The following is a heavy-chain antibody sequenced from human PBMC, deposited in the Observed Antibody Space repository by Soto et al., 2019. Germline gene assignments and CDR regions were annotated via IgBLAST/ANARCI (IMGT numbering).Heavy chain of an antibody. Sequence: GESLSLSCSASGITFSNYWMSWVRQAPGKGLECVANINHDGSEKYYVDSVKGRFTISRDNAENSLYLQISSLRAEDSAMYYCARDQGAGFDCWGQGT. J-gene: IGHJ4*02. CDR1: GITFSNYW. V-gene: IGHV3-7*01. CDR3: ARDQGAGFDC. CDR2: INHDGSEK.